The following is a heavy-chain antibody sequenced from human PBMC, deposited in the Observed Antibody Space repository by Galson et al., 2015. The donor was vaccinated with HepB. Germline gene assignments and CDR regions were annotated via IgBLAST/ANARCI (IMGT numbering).Heavy chain of an antibody. CDR3: AKDVVVVPAASRWFDP. D-gene: IGHD2-2*01. Sequence: SLRLSCAASGFTFSSYAMHWVRQAPGKGLEWVAVISYDGSNKYYADSVKGRFTISRNNSKNTLYLQMNSLRSEDTAVYYCAKDVVVVPAASRWFDPWGQGTLVAVSS. J-gene: IGHJ5*02. CDR2: ISYDGSNK. V-gene: IGHV3-30-3*01. CDR1: GFTFSSYA.